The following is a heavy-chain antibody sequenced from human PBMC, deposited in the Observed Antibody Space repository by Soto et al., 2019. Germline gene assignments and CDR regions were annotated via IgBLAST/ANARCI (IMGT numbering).Heavy chain of an antibody. Sequence: QVQLVQSGAEVKKPGASVKVSCKASGYTFTSYDVNWVRQATGRGLEWMGWMNPNSGNTGYAQKFQGRVTMTRNTSISTAYMELSSLRSEDTAVYYCARERSSGWYVDYWGQGTLVTVSS. V-gene: IGHV1-8*01. J-gene: IGHJ4*02. CDR2: MNPNSGNT. CDR3: ARERSSGWYVDY. CDR1: GYTFTSYD. D-gene: IGHD6-19*01.